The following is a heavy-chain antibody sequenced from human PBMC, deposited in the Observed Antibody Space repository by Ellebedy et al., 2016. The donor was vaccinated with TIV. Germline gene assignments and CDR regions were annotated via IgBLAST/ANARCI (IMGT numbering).Heavy chain of an antibody. CDR1: GFTFSNFA. CDR3: AKEPQIHASPWYFDL. J-gene: IGHJ2*01. V-gene: IGHV3-30-3*01. CDR2: VSFDSSHI. Sequence: PGGSLRLSCVASGFTFSNFAMHWVRQAPDKGLEWVAVVSFDSSHIYYAESVKGRITLSRDNSKNTVYLQVNSLRPDDTAVYFCAKEPQIHASPWYFDLWGRGTLVTVSS. D-gene: IGHD5-18*01.